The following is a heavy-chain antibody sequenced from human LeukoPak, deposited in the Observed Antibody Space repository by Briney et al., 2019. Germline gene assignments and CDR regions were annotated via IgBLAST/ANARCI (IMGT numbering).Heavy chain of an antibody. CDR2: VSGSNGDT. Sequence: ASVKVSCKAFGYTFTRYGVSWVRQAPGQGLEWIGWVSGSNGDTNYAQSLQGRVTMTTDSATSTAYMELSRLRSDDTAVYYCARVKTMIIVVSLFDYWGQGTLVTVSS. V-gene: IGHV1-18*01. CDR3: ARVKTMIIVVSLFDY. CDR1: GYTFTRYG. D-gene: IGHD3-22*01. J-gene: IGHJ4*02.